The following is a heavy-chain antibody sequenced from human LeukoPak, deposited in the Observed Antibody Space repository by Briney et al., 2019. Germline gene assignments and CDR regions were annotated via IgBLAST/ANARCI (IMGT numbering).Heavy chain of an antibody. Sequence: GGSLRLSCAASGFTFSHFWMSWGRQAPGKGLEWVAYIKKTGSETYYVDSVKGRFTITRDNTRNSLFLQMYSLRAEDTAVYFCAREDGYCSGGNCYSYFDSWGQGTLVTVSS. CDR3: AREDGYCSGGNCYSYFDS. CDR2: IKKTGSET. J-gene: IGHJ4*02. CDR1: GFTFSHFW. V-gene: IGHV3-7*01. D-gene: IGHD2-15*01.